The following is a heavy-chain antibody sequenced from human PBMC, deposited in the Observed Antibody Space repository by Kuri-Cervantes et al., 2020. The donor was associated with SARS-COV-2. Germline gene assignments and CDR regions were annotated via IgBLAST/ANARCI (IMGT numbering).Heavy chain of an antibody. Sequence: GESLKISCAASGFTVSSNYMSWVRQAPGKGLDWVSVIYSGGSTYYADSVKGRFTISRDNSKNTLYLQMNSLRAEDTAVYYCARERGLRGWFDPWGQGTLVTVSS. J-gene: IGHJ5*02. CDR2: IYSGGST. CDR3: ARERGLRGWFDP. CDR1: GFTVSSNY. V-gene: IGHV3-53*01.